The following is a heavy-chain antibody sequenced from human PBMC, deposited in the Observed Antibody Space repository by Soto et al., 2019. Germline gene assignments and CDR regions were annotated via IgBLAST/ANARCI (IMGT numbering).Heavy chain of an antibody. V-gene: IGHV2-5*01. J-gene: IGHJ5*02. D-gene: IGHD3-10*02. CDR3: AKRRALRNNLFVDR. Sequence: QITLKESGPTLVKPTEPLTLTCTLSGFSITTGGVGVGWLRQPPGKAPEWLALLYWNDDEWYSPSLRYRLSVTKDTSKKQVVLTMTHMNPADTGRYYCAKRRALRNNLFVDRWGHGALVTVSS. CDR1: GFSITTGGVG. CDR2: LYWNDDE.